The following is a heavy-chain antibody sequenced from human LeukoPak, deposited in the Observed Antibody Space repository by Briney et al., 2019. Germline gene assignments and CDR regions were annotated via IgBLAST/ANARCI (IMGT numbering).Heavy chain of an antibody. V-gene: IGHV3-23*01. D-gene: IGHD3-16*01. CDR3: AKDDDWGRYKH. J-gene: IGHJ1*01. CDR2: ISPSGGIT. Sequence: GGSLRLSCAASGFTFSSHGMNWVRQAPGKGLEWVSGISPSGGITYYTDSVKGRFTISRDNSKNTRSLQMNSLRAEDTAVYYCAKDDDWGRYKHWGQGTLVTVS. CDR1: GFTFSSHG.